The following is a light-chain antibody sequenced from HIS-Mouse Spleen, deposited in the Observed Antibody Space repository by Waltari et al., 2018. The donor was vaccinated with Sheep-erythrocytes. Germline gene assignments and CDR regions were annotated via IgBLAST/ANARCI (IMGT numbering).Light chain of an antibody. Sequence: DIQMTQSPSSLSASVGDRVTITCQASHDISNSLNWYQQKPGKAPKLLIYDASNLETGGASRFSGSGSGTDVTFTISSLQPEDIATYYCQQYDNLLTLGGGTKVEIK. CDR3: QQYDNLLT. V-gene: IGKV1-33*01. CDR2: DAS. CDR1: HDISNS. J-gene: IGKJ4*01.